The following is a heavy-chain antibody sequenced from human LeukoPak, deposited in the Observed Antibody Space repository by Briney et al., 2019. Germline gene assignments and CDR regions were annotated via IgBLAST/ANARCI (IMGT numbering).Heavy chain of an antibody. J-gene: IGHJ4*02. CDR2: INHSGST. V-gene: IGHV4-34*01. Sequence: SETLSLTCTVYGGSFSGYYWSWIRQPPGKGLEWIGEINHSGSTNYNPSLKSRVTISVDTSKNQFSLKLSSVTAADTAVYYCARGGCSSTSCLFPFDYWGQGTLVTVSS. CDR3: ARGGCSSTSCLFPFDY. CDR1: GGSFSGYY. D-gene: IGHD2-2*01.